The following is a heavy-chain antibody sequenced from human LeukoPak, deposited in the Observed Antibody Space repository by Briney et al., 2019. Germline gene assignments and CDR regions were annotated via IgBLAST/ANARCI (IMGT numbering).Heavy chain of an antibody. CDR3: AKDLGSSGPRTFDY. D-gene: IGHD6-6*01. J-gene: IGHJ4*02. Sequence: GGSLRLSCAASGFTFDDYAMHWVRQAPGKGLEWVSGINWNSGSIGYADSVMGRFTISRDNAKNSLYLQMNSLRAEDTALYYCAKDLGSSGPRTFDYWGQGTLVTVSS. V-gene: IGHV3-9*01. CDR2: INWNSGSI. CDR1: GFTFDDYA.